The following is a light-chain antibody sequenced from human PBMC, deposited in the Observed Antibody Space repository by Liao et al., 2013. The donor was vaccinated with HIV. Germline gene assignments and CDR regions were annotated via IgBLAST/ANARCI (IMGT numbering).Light chain of an antibody. CDR2: KDS. Sequence: SYELTQPPSVSVSPGQTARITCSGDALPKQYAYWYQQKPGQAPVLVLYKDSERPSGIPERFSGSSSGTTVTLTISGVQAEDEADYYCQSADSSGTYPEVFGGGTKLTVL. J-gene: IGLJ2*01. CDR1: ALPKQY. CDR3: QSADSSGTYPEV. V-gene: IGLV3-25*03.